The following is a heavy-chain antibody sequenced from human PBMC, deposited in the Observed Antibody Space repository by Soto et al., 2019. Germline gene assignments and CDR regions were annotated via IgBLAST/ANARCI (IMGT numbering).Heavy chain of an antibody. CDR2: IHYSGTP. D-gene: IGHD2-8*01. CDR1: GTSISSYY. Sequence: ASETLSLTCTASGTSISSYYCSWIRQPPGKGLEWIVNIHYSGTPNYNPPLASRVTLYVDTSKNPFSLKMTSVTAADRAMYFCARYNSYAIDYWGRGTLVTVSS. J-gene: IGHJ4*02. CDR3: ARYNSYAIDY. V-gene: IGHV4-59*01.